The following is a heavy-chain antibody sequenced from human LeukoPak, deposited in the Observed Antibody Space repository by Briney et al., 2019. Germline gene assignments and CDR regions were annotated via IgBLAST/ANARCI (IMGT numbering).Heavy chain of an antibody. J-gene: IGHJ5*02. V-gene: IGHV4-34*01. CDR2: INHSGST. Sequence: SETLSLTCAVYGGSFSGYYWSWIRQPPGKGLEWIGEINHSGSTNYNPSLKSRVTISVDTSKNQFSLKLSSVTAADTAVYYCARGRGYYRGVYNWFDPWGQGTLVTVSS. D-gene: IGHD1-26*01. CDR1: GGSFSGYY. CDR3: ARGRGYYRGVYNWFDP.